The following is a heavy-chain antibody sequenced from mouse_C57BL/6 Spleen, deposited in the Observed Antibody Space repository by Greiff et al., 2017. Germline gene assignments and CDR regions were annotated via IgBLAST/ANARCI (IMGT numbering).Heavy chain of an antibody. CDR1: GYSITSGYY. V-gene: IGHV3-6*01. J-gene: IGHJ4*01. Sequence: EVKLMESGPGLVKPSQSLSLTCSVTGYSITSGYYWNWIRQFPGNKLEWMGYISYDGSNNYNPSLKNRIPITRDTSKNQFFLKLNSVTTEDTATYYCATYSNYDYYAMDYWGQGTSVTVSS. D-gene: IGHD2-5*01. CDR3: ATYSNYDYYAMDY. CDR2: ISYDGSN.